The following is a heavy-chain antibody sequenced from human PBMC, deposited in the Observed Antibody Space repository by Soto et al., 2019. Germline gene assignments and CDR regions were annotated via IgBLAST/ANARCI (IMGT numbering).Heavy chain of an antibody. D-gene: IGHD2-2*01. CDR3: ARRDCSTTSCYQTNWFDP. CDR2: IYYSGTP. V-gene: IGHV4-59*01. J-gene: IGHJ5*02. CDR1: GGSISSYY. Sequence: SETLSLTCTVSGGSISSYYWTWIRQPPGKGLEWIGYIYYSGTPNYNPSLKSRVTISVDTSKNQFSLKLSSVTAADTAVYYCARRDCSTTSCYQTNWFDPWGQGTLVTVS.